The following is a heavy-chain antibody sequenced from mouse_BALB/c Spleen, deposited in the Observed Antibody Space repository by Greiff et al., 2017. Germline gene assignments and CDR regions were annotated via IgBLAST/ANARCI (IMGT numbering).Heavy chain of an antibody. V-gene: IGHV5-6-3*01. D-gene: IGHD1-2*01. Sequence: EVKVVESGGGLVQPGGSLKLSCAASGFTFSSYAMSWVRQTPDKRLELVATINSNGGSTYYPDSVKGRFTISRDNAKNTLYLQMSSLKSEDTAMYYCARGERPPYAMDYWGQGTSVTVSS. J-gene: IGHJ4*01. CDR2: INSNGGST. CDR3: ARGERPPYAMDY. CDR1: GFTFSSYA.